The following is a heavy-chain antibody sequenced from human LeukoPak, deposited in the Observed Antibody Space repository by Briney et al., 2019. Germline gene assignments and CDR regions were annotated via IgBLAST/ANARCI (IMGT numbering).Heavy chain of an antibody. CDR3: ARQGSGGRSFDV. Sequence: SETLSLTCTVSGGSISSYYWSWIRQPPGKELEWIGYMYNSGSTNYNPSLKSRVTISIDTSKNQVSLRLSSVTAADTAVYYCARQGSGGRSFDVWGQGTMVTVSS. V-gene: IGHV4-59*08. J-gene: IGHJ3*01. CDR1: GGSISSYY. D-gene: IGHD1-26*01. CDR2: MYNSGST.